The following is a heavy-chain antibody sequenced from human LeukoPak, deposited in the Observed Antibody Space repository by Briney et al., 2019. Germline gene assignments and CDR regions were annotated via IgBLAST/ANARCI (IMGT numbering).Heavy chain of an antibody. CDR3: AKNGGPHGMDV. Sequence: GGSLRLSCATSGFTLSSIWMSWVRQAPGKGLEWVANIKHDGSETNYVDSVKGRFTISRDNAKNSLHLQMNILRVEDTAVYYCAKNGGPHGMDVWGQGTTVTVSS. V-gene: IGHV3-7*02. D-gene: IGHD3-16*01. J-gene: IGHJ6*02. CDR2: IKHDGSET. CDR1: GFTLSSIW.